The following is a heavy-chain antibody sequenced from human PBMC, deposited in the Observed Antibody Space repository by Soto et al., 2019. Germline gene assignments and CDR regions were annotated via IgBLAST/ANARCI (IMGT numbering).Heavy chain of an antibody. CDR1: GGSISSGGYS. CDR2: IYHSGGT. D-gene: IGHD5-12*01. V-gene: IGHV4-30-2*01. Sequence: PSETLSLTCAVSGGSISSGGYSWSWIRQPPGKGLEWIGYIYHSGGTYYNLSLKSRVTISVDRSKNQFSLKLSSVTAADTAVYYCVAGGGLPRYYWGQGTLVTVSS. J-gene: IGHJ4*02. CDR3: VAGGGLPRYY.